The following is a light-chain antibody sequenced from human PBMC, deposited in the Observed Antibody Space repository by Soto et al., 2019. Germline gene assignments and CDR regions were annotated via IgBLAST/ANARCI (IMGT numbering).Light chain of an antibody. CDR2: EVN. Sequence: QSVLNQPPSASGSPGQSVAISCTGTSSDVGTYNYVSWYQQYPGKAPKLMIYEVNKRPSGVPDRFSGSKSGNTASLTVSGLQAEDEADYYCSSYAGSKTLFGGGTKLTVL. CDR3: SSYAGSKTL. V-gene: IGLV2-8*01. CDR1: SSDVGTYNY. J-gene: IGLJ2*01.